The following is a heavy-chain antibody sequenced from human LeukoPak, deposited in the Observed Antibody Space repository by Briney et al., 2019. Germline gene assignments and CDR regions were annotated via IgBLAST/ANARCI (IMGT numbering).Heavy chain of an antibody. Sequence: ASVKVSCKASGYTFTSYYMHWVRQAPGQGLEWMGINNPSGGSTSYAQKFQGRVTMTRDTSTSTVYMELRSLRSDDTAVYYCATRLYCSSTSCPPGWGAFDIWGQGTMVTVSS. CDR1: GYTFTSYY. CDR2: NNPSGGST. V-gene: IGHV1-46*01. CDR3: ATRLYCSSTSCPPGWGAFDI. D-gene: IGHD2-2*01. J-gene: IGHJ3*02.